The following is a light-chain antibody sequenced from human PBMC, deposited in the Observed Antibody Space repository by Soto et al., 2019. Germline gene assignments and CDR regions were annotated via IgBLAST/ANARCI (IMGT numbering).Light chain of an antibody. CDR2: GAS. J-gene: IGKJ2*01. Sequence: DIVMTQSPATLSVSPGERATLPCRASQTVYTNLAWYQQKPGQAPRLLIYGASARAAGIPDRFSGSGPGTEFTLTISSLQSEDFAVYYCQHYNNWPFAFGQGTKVDIK. V-gene: IGKV3-15*01. CDR3: QHYNNWPFA. CDR1: QTVYTN.